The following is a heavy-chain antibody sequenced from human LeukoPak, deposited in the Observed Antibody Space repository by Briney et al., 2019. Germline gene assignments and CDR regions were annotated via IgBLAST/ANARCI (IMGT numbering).Heavy chain of an antibody. J-gene: IGHJ4*02. CDR2: IYSGGST. CDR3: ARGPSGYHTT. Sequence: GGSLRLSCAASEFSVGSNYMTWVRQAPGKGLEWVSLIYSGGSTYYADSVKGRFTISRDNSKNTLYLQMNSLRAEDTAVYYCARGPSGYHTTGGQGTPVTASS. CDR1: EFSVGSNY. D-gene: IGHD5-12*01. V-gene: IGHV3-66*01.